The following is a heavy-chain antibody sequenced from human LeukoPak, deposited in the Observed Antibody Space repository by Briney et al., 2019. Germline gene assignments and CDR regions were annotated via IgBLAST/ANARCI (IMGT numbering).Heavy chain of an antibody. Sequence: ASVKVSCKASGYIFTSYGISWVRQAPGQGLEWMGWISAYNGNTNYAQKLQGRVTMTTDTSTSTAYMELRSLRSDDTAVYYCARDRGAYYYGSGSFFDYWGQGTLVTVSS. V-gene: IGHV1-18*01. J-gene: IGHJ4*02. D-gene: IGHD3-10*01. CDR1: GYIFTSYG. CDR3: ARDRGAYYYGSGSFFDY. CDR2: ISAYNGNT.